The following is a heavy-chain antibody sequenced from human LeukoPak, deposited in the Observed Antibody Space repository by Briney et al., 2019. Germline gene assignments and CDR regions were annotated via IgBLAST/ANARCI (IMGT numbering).Heavy chain of an antibody. CDR2: IYPRDGST. CDR1: GYTFTSNY. J-gene: IGHJ4*02. Sequence: ASVKVSCKASGYTFTSNYIHWVRQAPRQGLEWMGMIYPRDGSTSYAQKFQGTVTVTRDTSTSTVHMELSGLRSEDTAVYYCARDQEGFDYWGQGTLVTVSS. CDR3: ARDQEGFDY. V-gene: IGHV1-46*01.